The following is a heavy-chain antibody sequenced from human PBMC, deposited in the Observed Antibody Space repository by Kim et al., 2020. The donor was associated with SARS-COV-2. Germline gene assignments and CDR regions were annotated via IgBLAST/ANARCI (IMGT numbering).Heavy chain of an antibody. CDR1: GGSISSYY. Sequence: SETLSLTCTVSGGSISSYYWSWIRQPPGKGLEWIGYIYYSGSTNYNPSLKSRVPISADTSKNQFSLKLSTVPAADTAVYYCARAGESGWFRVISGMDVWGQGTTVTVSS. CDR2: IYYSGST. J-gene: IGHJ6*02. CDR3: ARAGESGWFRVISGMDV. D-gene: IGHD3-10*01. V-gene: IGHV4-59*13.